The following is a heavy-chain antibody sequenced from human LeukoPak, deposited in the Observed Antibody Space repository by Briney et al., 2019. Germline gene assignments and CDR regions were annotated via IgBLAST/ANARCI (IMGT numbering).Heavy chain of an antibody. CDR2: IIPIFGTA. CDR3: GRERIAAAGSDY. V-gene: IGHV1-69*13. D-gene: IGHD6-13*01. J-gene: IGHJ4*02. Sequence: GASVKVSCKASGGTFSSYAISWVRQAPGQGLEWMGGIIPIFGTANYAQKFQGRVTITADESTSTAYMELSSLRSEDTAVYYCGRERIAAAGSDYWGQGTLVTVSS. CDR1: GGTFSSYA.